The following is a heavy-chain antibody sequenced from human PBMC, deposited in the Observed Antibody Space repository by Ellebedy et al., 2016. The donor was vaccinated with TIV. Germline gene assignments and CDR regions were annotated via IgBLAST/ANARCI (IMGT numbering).Heavy chain of an antibody. CDR1: GYIFISYN. Sequence: ASVKVSCXASGYIFISYNLNWVRQATGQGLEWMGWMNPNSGKTGYAQKFQGRVTMTRDTSTNTAYMELSSLRSEDTAVYYCARGCDGQSCYAHPRDVFDLWGQGTVVTVSS. CDR2: MNPNSGKT. V-gene: IGHV1-8*01. D-gene: IGHD3-16*01. CDR3: ARGCDGQSCYAHPRDVFDL. J-gene: IGHJ3*01.